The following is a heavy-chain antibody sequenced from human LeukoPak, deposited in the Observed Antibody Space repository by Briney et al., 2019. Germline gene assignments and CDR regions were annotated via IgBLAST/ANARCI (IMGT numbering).Heavy chain of an antibody. J-gene: IGHJ4*02. V-gene: IGHV4-59*01. Sequence: SETLSLTCTVSGGSISSYYWSWIRQPPGKGLEWIGYIYYSGSTNYNPSLKSRVTISVDTSKNQFSLKLSSVTAADSAVYYCARGGDSSGWYYPIPNFDYWGQGTLVTVSS. D-gene: IGHD6-19*01. CDR2: IYYSGST. CDR3: ARGGDSSGWYYPIPNFDY. CDR1: GGSISSYY.